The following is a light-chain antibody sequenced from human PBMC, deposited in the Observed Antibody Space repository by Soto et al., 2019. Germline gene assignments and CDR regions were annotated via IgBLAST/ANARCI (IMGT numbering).Light chain of an antibody. CDR2: DVS. CDR1: SRDVGGYNY. J-gene: IGLJ1*01. V-gene: IGLV2-11*01. Sequence: QSALTQPRSVSGSPGQSVTISCTGTSRDVGGYNYVSWYQQHPGKAPKLMIYDVSKRPSGVPDRFSGSKSGNTASLTISGLQAEDEADYYCCSYAGSYGVFGTGTKLTVL. CDR3: CSYAGSYGV.